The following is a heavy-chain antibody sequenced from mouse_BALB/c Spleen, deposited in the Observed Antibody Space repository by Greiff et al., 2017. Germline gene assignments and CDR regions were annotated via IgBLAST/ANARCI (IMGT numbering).Heavy chain of an antibody. V-gene: IGHV14-4*02. D-gene: IGHD2-1*01. CDR3: KGFYGNYVSYFDY. Sequence: VHVKQSGAELVRSGASVKLSCTASGFNIKDYYMHWVKQRPEQGLEWIGWIDPENGDTEYAPKFQGKATMTADTSSNTAYLQLSSLTSEDTAVYYCKGFYGNYVSYFDYWGQGTTLTVSS. J-gene: IGHJ2*01. CDR2: IDPENGDT. CDR1: GFNIKDYY.